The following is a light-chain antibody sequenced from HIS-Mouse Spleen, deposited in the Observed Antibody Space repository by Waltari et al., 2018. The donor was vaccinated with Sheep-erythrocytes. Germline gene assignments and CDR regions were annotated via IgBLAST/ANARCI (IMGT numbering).Light chain of an antibody. V-gene: IGLV7-43*01. Sequence: QTVVTQEPSLTVSPGGTVTLTCASSTGAVTSGYYPNWFQQKPGQAPRAMIYITSNKHSGTPARFSGSLLGGKAALTLSGVQPEDEAEYYCLLYYGGAWVFGGGTKLTVL. CDR3: LLYYGGAWV. J-gene: IGLJ3*02. CDR2: ITS. CDR1: TGAVTSGYY.